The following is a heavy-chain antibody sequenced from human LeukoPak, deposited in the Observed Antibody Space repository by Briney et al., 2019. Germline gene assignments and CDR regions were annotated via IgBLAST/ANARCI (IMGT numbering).Heavy chain of an antibody. CDR3: AREFNNYFDY. J-gene: IGHJ4*02. CDR2: ISSSADIT. V-gene: IGHV3-11*01. CDR1: AFSFSDYS. Sequence: PGGSLRLSCAASAFSFSDYSMSWIRQAPGQGLVWVSFISSSADITYYADSVKGRFTISRDNTKNFLYLQMNSLRAEDTAVYYCAREFNNYFDYWGQGTLVTVSS.